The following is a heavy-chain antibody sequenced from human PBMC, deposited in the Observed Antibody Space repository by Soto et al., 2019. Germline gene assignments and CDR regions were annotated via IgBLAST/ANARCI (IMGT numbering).Heavy chain of an antibody. CDR3: ARYIPGVRYYGMDA. CDR2: IGESGTPT. J-gene: IGHJ6*02. Sequence: GGSLRLSCAASGFTFSSYAMKWVRQAPGKGLEWVSLIGESGTPTYYADSVKGRFTISRDNSGNTLFLEMYSLRAEDTAVYYCARYIPGVRYYGMDAWGQGTKVTVSS. D-gene: IGHD2-2*01. CDR1: GFTFSSYA. V-gene: IGHV3-23*01.